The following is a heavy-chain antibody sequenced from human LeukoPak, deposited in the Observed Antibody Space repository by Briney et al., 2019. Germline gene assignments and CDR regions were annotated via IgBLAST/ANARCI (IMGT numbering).Heavy chain of an antibody. J-gene: IGHJ4*02. Sequence: PGGSLRLSCAASGFTFNAYGMHWVRQAPGKGLEWVAVISYDGSNKYYADSVKGRFTIPRDNSKNTLYLQMNSLRAEDTAVYYCAKDAYSGSYDYWGQGTLVTVSS. CDR1: GFTFNAYG. CDR2: ISYDGSNK. V-gene: IGHV3-30*18. CDR3: AKDAYSGSYDY. D-gene: IGHD1-26*01.